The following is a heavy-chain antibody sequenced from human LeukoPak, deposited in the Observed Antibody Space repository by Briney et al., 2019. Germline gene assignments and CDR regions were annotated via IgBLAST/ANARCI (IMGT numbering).Heavy chain of an antibody. J-gene: IGHJ4*02. D-gene: IGHD6-13*01. CDR1: GGSISSYY. CDR2: IYYSGST. CDR3: ARLAAAGYYFDY. Sequence: SETLSLTCTVSGGSISSYYWSWVRQPPGKGLEWIGYIYYSGSTYYNPSLKSRVTISVDTSKNQFSLKLSSVTAADTAVYYCARLAAAGYYFDYWGQGTLVTVSS. V-gene: IGHV4-59*06.